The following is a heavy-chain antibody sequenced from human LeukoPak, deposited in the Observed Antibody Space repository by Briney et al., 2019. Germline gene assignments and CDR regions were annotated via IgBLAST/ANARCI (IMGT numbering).Heavy chain of an antibody. J-gene: IGHJ3*02. CDR2: ISAYNGNT. Sequence: ASVKVSCKASGYTFTDLYIHWVRQAPGQGLEWMGWISAYNGNTNYAQKLQGRVTMTTDTSTSTAYMELRSLRSDDTAVYYCARVGDWNDYDIWGQGTMVTVSS. D-gene: IGHD1-1*01. CDR3: ARVGDWNDYDI. CDR1: GYTFTDLY. V-gene: IGHV1-18*04.